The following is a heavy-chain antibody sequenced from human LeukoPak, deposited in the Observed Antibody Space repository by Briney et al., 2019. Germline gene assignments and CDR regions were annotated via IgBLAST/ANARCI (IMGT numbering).Heavy chain of an antibody. CDR2: ISYDGSNK. J-gene: IGHJ4*02. CDR3: ARGDYGSGSSRTYYFDY. Sequence: GGSLRLSCAASGFTFSSYAMHWVRQAPGKGLEWVAVISYDGSNKYYADSVKGRFTISRDNSKNTLYLQMNSLRAEDTAVYYCARGDYGSGSSRTYYFDYWGQGTLVTVSS. CDR1: GFTFSSYA. V-gene: IGHV3-30-3*01. D-gene: IGHD3-10*01.